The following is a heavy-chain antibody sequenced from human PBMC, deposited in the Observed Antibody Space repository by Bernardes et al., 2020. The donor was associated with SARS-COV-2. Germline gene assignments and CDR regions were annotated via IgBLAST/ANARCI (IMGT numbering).Heavy chain of an antibody. Sequence: GGSLKISCKGTGYSFTNYWISWVRQMPGKGLEWMGKIDPSDSYSNDSPSFQGHVSMSVDTSISTAYLQWSSLKASDTAMYYCARLGGSGSYDGFDLWGQGTLVTVSS. D-gene: IGHD3-10*01. CDR3: ARLGGSGSYDGFDL. V-gene: IGHV5-10-1*01. J-gene: IGHJ3*01. CDR2: IDPSDSYS. CDR1: GYSFTNYW.